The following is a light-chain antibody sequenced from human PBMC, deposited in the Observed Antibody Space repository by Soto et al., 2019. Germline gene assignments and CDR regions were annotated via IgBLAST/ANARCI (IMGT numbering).Light chain of an antibody. CDR2: EVT. CDR3: SSFASSNTLV. CDR1: TSDVGAYND. J-gene: IGLJ3*02. V-gene: IGLV2-8*01. Sequence: QSALTQPPSASGSPGQSVTISCTGTTSDVGAYNDVSWYQQHAGKAPKLVIYEVTKRPSGVPDRFSGPKSANTASLTVSGLQAEDEADYYCSSFASSNTLVFGGGTKLTVL.